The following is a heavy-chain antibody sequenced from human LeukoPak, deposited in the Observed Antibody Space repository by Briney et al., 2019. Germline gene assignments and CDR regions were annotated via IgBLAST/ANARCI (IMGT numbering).Heavy chain of an antibody. CDR3: ARVRRNVRDGYNLVFDY. D-gene: IGHD5-24*01. V-gene: IGHV4-34*01. J-gene: IGHJ4*02. Sequence: SETLSLTCAVYGGSFSGYYWSWIRQPPGKGLEWIGEINHSGSTNYNPSLKSRVTISVDTSKNQFSLKLSSVTAADTAVHYCARVRRNVRDGYNLVFDYWGQGTLVTVSS. CDR1: GGSFSGYY. CDR2: INHSGST.